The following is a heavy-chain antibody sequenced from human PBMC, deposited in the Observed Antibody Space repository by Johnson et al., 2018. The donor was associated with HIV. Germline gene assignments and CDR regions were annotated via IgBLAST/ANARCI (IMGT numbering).Heavy chain of an antibody. CDR3: TTDGLRTIDAFDI. J-gene: IGHJ3*02. CDR1: GFTFSSYA. D-gene: IGHD5-12*01. Sequence: VQLVESGGGVVQPGRSLRVSCAASGFTFSSYAMHWVRQAPGKGLEWVAVISYDGSNKYYADSVKGRFTISRDNSKNTLYLQMNSLKTEDTAVYYCTTDGLRTIDAFDIWGQGTMVTVSS. V-gene: IGHV3-30-3*01. CDR2: ISYDGSNK.